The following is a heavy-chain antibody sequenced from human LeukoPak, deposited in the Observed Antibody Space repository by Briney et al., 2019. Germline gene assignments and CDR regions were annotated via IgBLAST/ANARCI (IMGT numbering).Heavy chain of an antibody. Sequence: GGSLRLSCAASGFTFSSCGMSWVRQAPGKGLEWVSVMGGGGGGTNYADSVKGRFTISRDNSKNTLYLQMNSLRAEDTAVYYCAKDLSRVYSYSSLEYWGQGTLVTVSS. V-gene: IGHV3-23*01. CDR1: GFTFSSCG. CDR2: MGGGGGGT. CDR3: AKDLSRVYSYSSLEY. J-gene: IGHJ4*02. D-gene: IGHD4-11*01.